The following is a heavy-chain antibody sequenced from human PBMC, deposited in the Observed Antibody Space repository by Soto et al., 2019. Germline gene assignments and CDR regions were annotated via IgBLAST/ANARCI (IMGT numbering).Heavy chain of an antibody. CDR3: ARNPNYYDSSGNYYYYYGMDV. V-gene: IGHV3-33*01. J-gene: IGHJ6*02. CDR2: IWYDGSNK. D-gene: IGHD3-3*01. Sequence: PGGSLRLSCAASGFTFSSYGMHWVRQAPGKGLEWVAVIWYDGSNKYYADSVKGRFTISRDNSKNTLYLQMNSLRAEDTAVYYCARNPNYYDSSGNYYYYYGMDVWGQGTTVTVS. CDR1: GFTFSSYG.